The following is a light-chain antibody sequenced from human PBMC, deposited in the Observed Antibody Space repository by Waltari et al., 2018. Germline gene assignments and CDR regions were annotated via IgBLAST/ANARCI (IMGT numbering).Light chain of an antibody. CDR3: QHYSPYSWT. V-gene: IGKV1-5*01. Sequence: DIQMTQSPSSLSASVGDRVPITCRASQSISSSLAWYQQKPGRAPRLLIYDASTLESGVPLRFSGSGSGTEFTLTISKLQPDDFATYFCQHYSPYSWTFGQGTKVEIK. J-gene: IGKJ1*01. CDR2: DAS. CDR1: QSISSS.